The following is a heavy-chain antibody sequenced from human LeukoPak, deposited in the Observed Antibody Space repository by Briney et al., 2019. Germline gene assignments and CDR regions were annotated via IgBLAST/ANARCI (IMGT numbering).Heavy chain of an antibody. D-gene: IGHD6-13*01. CDR1: GGSISSYY. J-gene: IGHJ6*02. V-gene: IGHV4-4*07. Sequence: PSETLSLTCTVSGGSISSYYWSWIRQPAGKGLEWIGRIYTSGSTNYNPSLKSRVTMAVDTSKNQFSLKLSSVTAADTAVYYCASTSSWDHYYYYYGMDVWGQGTTVTVSS. CDR3: ASTSSWDHYYYYYGMDV. CDR2: IYTSGST.